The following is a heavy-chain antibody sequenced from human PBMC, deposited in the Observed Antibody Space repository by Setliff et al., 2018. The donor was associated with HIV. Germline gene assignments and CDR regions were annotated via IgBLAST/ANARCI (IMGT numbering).Heavy chain of an antibody. CDR3: ARSITMVRGSVMTGGAFDV. CDR1: GYFINSGYY. J-gene: IGHJ3*01. V-gene: IGHV4-38-2*02. D-gene: IGHD3-10*01. Sequence: PSETLSLTCIVSGYFINSGYYWGWVRQPPGKGLEWIGSVYHSGSTYYKPSLKSRLTISVDTPKNKLSLKLTSVTAADTAKYYCARSITMVRGSVMTGGAFDVWGQGAKVTVPS. CDR2: VYHSGST.